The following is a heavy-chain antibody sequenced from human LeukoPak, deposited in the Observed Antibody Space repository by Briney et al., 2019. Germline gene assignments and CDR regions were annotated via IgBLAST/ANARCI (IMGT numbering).Heavy chain of an antibody. J-gene: IGHJ4*02. Sequence: SETLSLTCAVYGGSFSGYYWSWIRQPPGKGLEWIGEINHSGSTNYNPSLKSRVTISVDTSKNQFSPKLSSVTAADTAVYYCAIPAMGPFDYWGQGTLVTVSS. CDR3: AIPAMGPFDY. V-gene: IGHV4-34*01. CDR2: INHSGST. CDR1: GGSFSGYY. D-gene: IGHD5-18*01.